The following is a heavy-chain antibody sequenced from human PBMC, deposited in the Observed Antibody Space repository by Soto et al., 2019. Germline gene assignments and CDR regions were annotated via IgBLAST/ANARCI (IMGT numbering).Heavy chain of an antibody. D-gene: IGHD6-19*01. Sequence: GGSLRLSCVASGFTFSNHAVNWVRQAPGKGLEWVSIISGNGGRQSYADSVKGRFTLSRDNSKNTLYLQMNSLRPEDTAVYYCAIFEGWLALLNADFDIWGQGTKVTVSS. CDR1: GFTFSNHA. CDR3: AIFEGWLALLNADFDI. V-gene: IGHV3-23*01. J-gene: IGHJ3*02. CDR2: ISGNGGRQ.